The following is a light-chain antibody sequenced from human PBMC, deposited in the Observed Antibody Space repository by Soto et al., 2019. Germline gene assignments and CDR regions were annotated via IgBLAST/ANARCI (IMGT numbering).Light chain of an antibody. Sequence: DIQMTQSPSTLSASVGDRVTITCRASQSISSWLAWYQQKPGKAPKLLIYDASSLESGVPSRFSGSGSGTKFTLTFSSLQPDDFATYYCQQYNSYSHLTFGGGTKVDNK. CDR2: DAS. CDR1: QSISSW. J-gene: IGKJ4*01. CDR3: QQYNSYSHLT. V-gene: IGKV1-5*01.